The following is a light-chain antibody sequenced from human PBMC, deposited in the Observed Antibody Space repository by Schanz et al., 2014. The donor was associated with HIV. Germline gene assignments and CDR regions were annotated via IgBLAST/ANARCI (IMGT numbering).Light chain of an antibody. V-gene: IGKV3-15*01. CDR1: QSVFSN. CDR2: AAS. Sequence: EIVMTQSPATLSVSPGERATLSCRASQSVFSNLAWYQQKPGQAPRLLISAASTRATDIPARFSGSGSGTEFTLTISSLQSEDSAVYYCQQYNNWPGLTFGGGTKVEIK. J-gene: IGKJ4*01. CDR3: QQYNNWPGLT.